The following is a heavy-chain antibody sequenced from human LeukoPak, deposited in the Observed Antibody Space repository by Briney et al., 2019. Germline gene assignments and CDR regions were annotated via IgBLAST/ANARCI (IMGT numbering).Heavy chain of an antibody. J-gene: IGHJ5*02. CDR2: INHSGST. CDR3: ARGRDYYDSSGYYSGRWFDP. D-gene: IGHD3-22*01. Sequence: PSETLSLTCTVSGGSINSYYWSWIRQPPGKGLEWIGEINHSGSTNYNPSLKSRVTISVDTSKNQFSLKLSSVTAADTAVYYCARGRDYYDSSGYYSGRWFDPWGQGTLVTVSS. V-gene: IGHV4-34*01. CDR1: GGSINSYY.